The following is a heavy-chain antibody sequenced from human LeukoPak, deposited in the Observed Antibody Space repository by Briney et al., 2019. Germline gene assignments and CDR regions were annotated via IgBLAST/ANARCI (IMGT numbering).Heavy chain of an antibody. D-gene: IGHD3-22*01. CDR1: GYSFTNYA. J-gene: IGHJ4*02. CDR2: ISPYNGNT. Sequence: ASVKVSCKASGYSFTNYAITWVRQAPGQGLEWMGWISPYNGNTNYAQRLQDRVTVTTDTSTSTAYMELRSLRSDDTAVYYCAGVYYYDSSGYFDYWGQGTLVTVSS. CDR3: AGVYYYDSSGYFDY. V-gene: IGHV1-18*01.